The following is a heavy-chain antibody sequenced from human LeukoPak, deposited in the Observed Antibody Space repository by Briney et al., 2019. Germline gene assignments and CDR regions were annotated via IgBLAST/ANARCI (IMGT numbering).Heavy chain of an antibody. CDR3: ARELPPYCSSTSCLPYYFDY. Sequence: SETLSLTCTVSGGSISSGSYYWSWIRQPAGKGLEWIGRIYTSGSTNYNPSLKSRVTISVDTSKNQFSLKLSSVTAADTAVYYCARELPPYCSSTSCLPYYFDYWGQGTLVTVSS. CDR2: IYTSGST. J-gene: IGHJ4*02. V-gene: IGHV4-61*02. CDR1: GGSISSGSYY. D-gene: IGHD2-2*01.